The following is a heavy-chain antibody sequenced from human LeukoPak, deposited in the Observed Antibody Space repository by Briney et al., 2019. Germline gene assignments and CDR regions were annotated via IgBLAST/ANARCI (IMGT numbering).Heavy chain of an antibody. Sequence: PSETLFLTCTVSGGSISSYYWSWIRQPPGKGLEWIGYIYYSGSTNYNPSLKSRVTISVDTSKNQFSLKLSSVTAADTAVYYCARATPSYCSSTSCYYYYYGMDVWGKGTTVTVSS. CDR3: ARATPSYCSSTSCYYYYYGMDV. CDR1: GGSISSYY. CDR2: IYYSGST. V-gene: IGHV4-59*01. D-gene: IGHD2-2*01. J-gene: IGHJ6*04.